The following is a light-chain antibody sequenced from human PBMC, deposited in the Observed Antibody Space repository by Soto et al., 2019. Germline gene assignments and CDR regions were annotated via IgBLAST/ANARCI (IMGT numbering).Light chain of an antibody. J-gene: IGKJ1*01. CDR2: DTS. Sequence: EIVLTQSPATLSLFPGERATLSCRACQSVTSSLAWYPQKPGQAPRLLIHDTSPMATRITAKFTASGSGTDSALTISILEPEDSAVYYFHQRGNWRTCGQGTK. CDR3: HQRGNWRT. V-gene: IGKV3-11*01. CDR1: QSVTSS.